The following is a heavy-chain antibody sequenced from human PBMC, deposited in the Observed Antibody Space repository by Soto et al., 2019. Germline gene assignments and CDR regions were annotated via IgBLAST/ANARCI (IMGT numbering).Heavy chain of an antibody. CDR3: ARDLPPHYYGSGGDLKLGLLDP. CDR2: ISAYNGNT. J-gene: IGHJ5*02. Sequence: ASVKVSCKASGYTFTSYGISWVRQAPGQGLEWMGWISAYNGNTNYAQKLQGRVTMTTDTSTSTAYMELRSLRSDDTAVYYCARDLPPHYYGSGGDLKLGLLDPWGQGTLVTVSS. D-gene: IGHD3-10*01. CDR1: GYTFTSYG. V-gene: IGHV1-18*01.